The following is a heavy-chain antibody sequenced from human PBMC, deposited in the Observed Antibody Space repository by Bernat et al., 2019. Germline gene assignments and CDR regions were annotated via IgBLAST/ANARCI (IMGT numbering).Heavy chain of an antibody. CDR2: IIPILGIA. D-gene: IGHD4-17*01. J-gene: IGHJ4*02. Sequence: QVQLVQSGAEVKKPGSSVKVSCKASGGTFSSYTISWVRQAPGQGLEWMGRIIPILGIANYAQKFQSRVTITADKSTSTAYMELSSLRSEDTAVYYCARESSGDYNFDYWGQGTLVTVSS. V-gene: IGHV1-69*08. CDR1: GGTFSSYT. CDR3: ARESSGDYNFDY.